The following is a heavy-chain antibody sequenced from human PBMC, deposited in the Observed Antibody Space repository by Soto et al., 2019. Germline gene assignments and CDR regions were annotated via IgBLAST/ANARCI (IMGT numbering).Heavy chain of an antibody. CDR1: GDSISSSHYY. CDR3: ARTTILGYYAMDV. CDR2: MHYSGST. V-gene: IGHV4-39*01. J-gene: IGHJ6*02. Sequence: PSETLSLSCNVSGDSISSSHYYWGWIRQTPGKGLEWIGNMHYSGSTYYNPSLKSRVTISVDTSKNQFSLKLTSVTAADTAMYFCARTTILGYYAMDVWGQGTTVTVS. D-gene: IGHD3-3*01.